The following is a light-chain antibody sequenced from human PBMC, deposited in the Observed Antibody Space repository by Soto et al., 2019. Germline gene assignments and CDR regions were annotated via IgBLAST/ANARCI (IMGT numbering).Light chain of an antibody. J-gene: IGKJ1*01. CDR2: KAS. V-gene: IGKV1-5*03. CDR1: QSIRSW. CDR3: QQYNSHPWT. Sequence: DLHMTQSPSTLPASVGGRVTVTCRASQSIRSWLAWYQEKPGKAPKLLIYKASLLETGVPSRFSGSGSGTEFTLTISSLQTDDFGTYYCQQYNSHPWTFGQRTKVDIK.